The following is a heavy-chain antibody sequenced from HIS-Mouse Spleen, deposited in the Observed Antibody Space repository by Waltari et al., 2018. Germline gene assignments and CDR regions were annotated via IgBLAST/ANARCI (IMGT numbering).Heavy chain of an antibody. J-gene: IGHJ2*01. V-gene: IGHV2-26*01. CDR3: ARIDRPTRGSGWYDPYWYFDL. CDR2: IFSNDEK. CDR1: GFSLSNARMG. Sequence: QVTLKESGPVLVKPTETLTLTCTVSGFSLSNARMGVSWIRQPPGKALEWLAHIFSNDEKSYSTSLKSRLTISKDTSKSQVVLTMTNMDPVDTATYYCARIDRPTRGSGWYDPYWYFDLWGRGTLVTVSS. D-gene: IGHD6-19*01.